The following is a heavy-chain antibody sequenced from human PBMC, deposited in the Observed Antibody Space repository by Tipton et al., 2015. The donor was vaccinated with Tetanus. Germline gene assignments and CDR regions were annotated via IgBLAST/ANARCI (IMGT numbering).Heavy chain of an antibody. Sequence: GLVKPSETLSLNCTVSGGSISDNKYYWGWIRQPPGKGLEWIASIYFEGSTYYSPSLKSRVSIAVDTAQNLFSLRLSSVTATDTAVYYCARHLYGYWFDPWGQGALVTVSS. J-gene: IGHJ5*02. V-gene: IGHV4-39*01. D-gene: IGHD3-10*01. CDR2: IYFEGST. CDR1: GGSISDNKYY. CDR3: ARHLYGYWFDP.